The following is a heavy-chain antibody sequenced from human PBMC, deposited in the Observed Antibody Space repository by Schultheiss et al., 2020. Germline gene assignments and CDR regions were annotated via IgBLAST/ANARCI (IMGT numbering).Heavy chain of an antibody. CDR2: ISGSGGST. Sequence: GGSLRLSCAASGFTFSSYGMHWVRQAPGKGLEWVSAISGSGGSTYYADSVKGRFTISRDNSKNTLYLQMNSLRAEDTAVYYCAKVGAAYCGGDCYSDYWGQGTLVTVSS. D-gene: IGHD2-21*01. CDR1: GFTFSSYG. V-gene: IGHV3-23*01. J-gene: IGHJ4*02. CDR3: AKVGAAYCGGDCYSDY.